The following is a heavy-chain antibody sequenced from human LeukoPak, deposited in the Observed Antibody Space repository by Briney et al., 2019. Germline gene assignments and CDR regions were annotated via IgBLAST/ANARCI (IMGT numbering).Heavy chain of an antibody. D-gene: IGHD5-24*01. CDR2: ISGSGGST. Sequence: PGGSLRLSCAASGFTFNTYSMNWVRQAPGKGLEWVSAISGSGGSTYYADSVKGRFTISRDNPKNTLYLQMNSLRAEDTAVYYCAKDVVEMATIFFDYWGQGTLVTVSS. CDR3: AKDVVEMATIFFDY. J-gene: IGHJ4*02. CDR1: GFTFNTYS. V-gene: IGHV3-23*01.